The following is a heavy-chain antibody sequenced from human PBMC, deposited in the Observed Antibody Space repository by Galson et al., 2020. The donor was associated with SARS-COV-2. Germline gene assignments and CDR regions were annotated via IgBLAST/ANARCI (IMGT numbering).Heavy chain of an antibody. Sequence: ASVKVSCKVSGYTLTELSMHWVRQAPGKGLEWMGGFDPEDGETIYAQKFQGRVTMTEDTSTDTAYMELSSLRSEDTAVYYCATARQLTFYVWFDPWGQGTLVTVSS. D-gene: IGHD6-13*01. CDR1: GYTLTELS. V-gene: IGHV1-24*01. CDR3: ATARQLTFYVWFDP. J-gene: IGHJ5*02. CDR2: FDPEDGET.